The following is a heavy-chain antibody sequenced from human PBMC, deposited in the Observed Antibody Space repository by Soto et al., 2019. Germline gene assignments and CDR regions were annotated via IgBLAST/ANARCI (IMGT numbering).Heavy chain of an antibody. D-gene: IGHD2-15*01. J-gene: IGHJ5*02. CDR3: TTDLWRIAVVVGSTGYFNP. CDR2: IKSKSDGGTT. CDR1: VFTFSDAW. V-gene: IGHV3-15*01. Sequence: PGGTLRLSCAASVFTFSDAWMSWVRQAPGKGLDWVRRIKSKSDGGTTEYAAPVRGRFTISRDDSKNTLYLQMNSLKTEDTAVYYCTTDLWRIAVVVGSTGYFNPWGQGTPVTVSS.